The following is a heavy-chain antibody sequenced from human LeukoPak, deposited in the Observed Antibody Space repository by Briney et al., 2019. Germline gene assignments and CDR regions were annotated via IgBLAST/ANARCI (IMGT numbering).Heavy chain of an antibody. J-gene: IGHJ4*02. CDR3: ARDSLGFEAPWYFDY. D-gene: IGHD3-10*01. CDR2: INPNSGAT. Sequence: ASVKVSCKASGYTFTDYYMHWVRQAPGQGLEWMGSINPNSGATNYAREFQGRVTMTRDTSITTAYMDLSRLTSDDTAVFYCARDSLGFEAPWYFDYRGQGTLVTVSS. CDR1: GYTFTDYY. V-gene: IGHV1-2*02.